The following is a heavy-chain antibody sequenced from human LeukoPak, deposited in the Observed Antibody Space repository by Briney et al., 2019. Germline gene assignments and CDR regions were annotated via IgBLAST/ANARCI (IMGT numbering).Heavy chain of an antibody. CDR2: ISYSGST. V-gene: IGHV4-39*07. CDR3: AREYDRFYIDY. D-gene: IGHD3-3*01. J-gene: IGHJ4*02. Sequence: SETLSLTCIVSGVSINSNNYFWDWIRQTPGKGLEWIGTISYSGSTYYNPSLKSRVTISLDTSKNHFSLKLTSVTAADSALYYCAREYDRFYIDYWGQGTLVTVSS. CDR1: GVSINSNNYF.